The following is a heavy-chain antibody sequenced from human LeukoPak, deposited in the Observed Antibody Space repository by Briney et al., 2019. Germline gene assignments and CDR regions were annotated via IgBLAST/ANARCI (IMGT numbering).Heavy chain of an antibody. J-gene: IGHJ4*02. V-gene: IGHV1-69*04. CDR3: AREYYDSSGYYYDRLGFDY. Sequence: SVKVSCKASGGTFSSYTISWVRQAPGQGLEWMGRIIPILGIANYAQKFQGRVTITADKSTSTAYMELSSLRSEDTAVYCCAREYYDSSGYYYDRLGFDYWGQGTLVTVSS. D-gene: IGHD3-22*01. CDR1: GGTFSSYT. CDR2: IIPILGIA.